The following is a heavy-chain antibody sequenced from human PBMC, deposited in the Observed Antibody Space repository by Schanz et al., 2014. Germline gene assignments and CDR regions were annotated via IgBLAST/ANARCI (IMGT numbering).Heavy chain of an antibody. J-gene: IGHJ4*02. D-gene: IGHD6-19*01. CDR2: ISGGGGSA. V-gene: IGHV3-23*04. CDR1: GFTFNNYD. Sequence: EVQLVESGGGLVQPGGSLRLSCAASGFTFNNYDMNWVRLVPGKGLECVSGISGGGGSAYYADSVEGRFTISRDNAKNTLYLQMNSLRPEDTALYYCVGIHVAVAEAFYWGQGALVIVS. CDR3: VGIHVAVAEAFY.